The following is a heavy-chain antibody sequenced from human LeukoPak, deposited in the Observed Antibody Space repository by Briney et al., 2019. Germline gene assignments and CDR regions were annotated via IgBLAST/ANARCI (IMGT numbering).Heavy chain of an antibody. CDR1: GGSFSGYY. CDR3: ARESYYYDSSGYPDAFDI. Sequence: PSETLSLTCAVYGGSFSGYYWSWIRQPPGKGLEWIGEINHSGSTNYNPSLKSRVTISVDTSKNQFSLKLSSVTAADTAVYYCARESYYYDSSGYPDAFDIWGQGTMVTVSS. V-gene: IGHV4-34*01. J-gene: IGHJ3*02. CDR2: INHSGST. D-gene: IGHD3-22*01.